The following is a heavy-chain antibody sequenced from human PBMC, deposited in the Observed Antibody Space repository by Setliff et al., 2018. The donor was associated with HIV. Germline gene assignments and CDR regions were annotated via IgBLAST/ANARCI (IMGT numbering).Heavy chain of an antibody. D-gene: IGHD3-22*01. CDR1: GFTFSSYG. V-gene: IGHV3-33*01. CDR3: ARVEYYYDSSGYQNWYFDL. CDR2: IWYDGSNK. J-gene: IGHJ2*01. Sequence: GGSLRLSCAASGFTFSSYGMHWVRQAPGKGLEWVAVIWYDGSNKYYADSVKGRFTISRDNSKNTLYLQMNSLRAEDTAVYYCARVEYYYDSSGYQNWYFDLWGRGTLVTVSS.